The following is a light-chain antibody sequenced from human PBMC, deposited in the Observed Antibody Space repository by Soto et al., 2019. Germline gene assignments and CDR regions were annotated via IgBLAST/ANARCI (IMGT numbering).Light chain of an antibody. CDR1: SSDVGSYNL. V-gene: IGLV2-23*02. CDR2: EVS. Sequence: QSVLTQPASVSGSPGQSITISCSGTSSDVGSYNLVSWYQQDPGKAPKLMIYEVSKRPSGVSNRFPGSKSGNTASLTISGLQAEDEADYYCCSYAGSSTVLFGGGTKLTVL. J-gene: IGLJ2*01. CDR3: CSYAGSSTVL.